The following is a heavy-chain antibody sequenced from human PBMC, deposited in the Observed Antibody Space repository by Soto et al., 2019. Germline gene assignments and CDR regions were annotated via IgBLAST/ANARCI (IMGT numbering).Heavy chain of an antibody. CDR3: ARHQIQGDYYYYGMDF. D-gene: IGHD5-18*01. CDR2: IDPSDSYT. CDR1: EYSFASYW. V-gene: IGHV5-10-1*01. Sequence: GESLKISCQGSEYSFASYWIAWVRQMPGKGLEWMGRIDPSDSYTNYSPSFQGHVTISADKSISTAYLQWSSLKASDTAMYYCARHQIQGDYYYYGMDFWGQGTTVTVSS. J-gene: IGHJ6*02.